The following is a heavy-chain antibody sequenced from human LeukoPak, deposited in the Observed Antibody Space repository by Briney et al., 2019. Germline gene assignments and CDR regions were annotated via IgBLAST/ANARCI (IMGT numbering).Heavy chain of an antibody. Sequence: SETPSLTCTVSGGSISNYYWSWIRQPPGKGLEWIGYIYYSGSTNYNPSLKSRVTISLDTSKTQFSLRLSSVTAADTAVYYCARASTYYDILTGYRYYYYGMDVWGQGTTVTVSS. CDR3: ARASTYYDILTGYRYYYYGMDV. CDR1: GGSISNYY. V-gene: IGHV4-59*01. J-gene: IGHJ6*02. D-gene: IGHD3-9*01. CDR2: IYYSGST.